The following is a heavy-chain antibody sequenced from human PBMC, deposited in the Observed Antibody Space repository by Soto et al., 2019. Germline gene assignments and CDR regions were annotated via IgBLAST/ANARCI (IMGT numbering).Heavy chain of an antibody. V-gene: IGHV4-4*07. CDR1: GGSISSYY. Sequence: QVQLQESGPGLVKPSETLSLTCTVSGGSISSYYWSWIRQPAGKGLEWIVRIYTSGSTNYNPSLKSRVTMSVDTSKNQFSLKLSSVTAADTAVYYCARMAGVRGALYYFDYWGQGTLVTVSS. CDR2: IYTSGST. CDR3: ARMAGVRGALYYFDY. J-gene: IGHJ4*02. D-gene: IGHD3-10*01.